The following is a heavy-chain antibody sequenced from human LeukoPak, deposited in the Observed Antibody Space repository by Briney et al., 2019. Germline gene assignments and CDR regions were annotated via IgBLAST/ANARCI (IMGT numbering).Heavy chain of an antibody. CDR2: INPNSGGT. V-gene: IGHV1-2*02. J-gene: IGHJ4*02. Sequence: GASVKVSCKASGYTFTGYYMHWVRQAPGQGLEWMGWINPNSGGTNYAQKFQGRVTMTRDTSTSTVYMELSSLRSEDTAVYYCARAHYNWNYLASWDYFDYWGQGTLVTVSS. D-gene: IGHD1-7*01. CDR3: ARAHYNWNYLASWDYFDY. CDR1: GYTFTGYY.